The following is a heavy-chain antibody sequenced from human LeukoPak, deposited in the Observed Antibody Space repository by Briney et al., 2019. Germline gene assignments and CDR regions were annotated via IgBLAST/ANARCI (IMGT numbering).Heavy chain of an antibody. V-gene: IGHV3-7*01. CDR2: IKQDGSEK. CDR3: ARDEMRGCSYGQYYFDY. J-gene: IGHJ4*02. Sequence: GGSLRLSCAASGFTFSSYWMSWVRQAPGKGLEWVANIKQDGSEKYYVDSVKGRFTISRDNAKNSLYLQMNSLRAEDTAVYYCARDEMRGCSYGQYYFDYWGQGTLVTVSS. D-gene: IGHD5-18*01. CDR1: GFTFSSYW.